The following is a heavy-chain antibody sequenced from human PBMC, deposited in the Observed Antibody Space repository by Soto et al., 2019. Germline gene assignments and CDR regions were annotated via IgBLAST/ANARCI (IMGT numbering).Heavy chain of an antibody. CDR1: GGTFSSYA. Sequence: SVKVSCKASGGTFSSYAISWVRQAPGQGLEWMGGIIPIFGTANYAQKFQGRVTITADKSTSTAYMELSSLRSEDTAVYYCASQYCSGGSCYLILDAFDIWGQGTLVTV. D-gene: IGHD2-15*01. CDR3: ASQYCSGGSCYLILDAFDI. V-gene: IGHV1-69*06. J-gene: IGHJ3*02. CDR2: IIPIFGTA.